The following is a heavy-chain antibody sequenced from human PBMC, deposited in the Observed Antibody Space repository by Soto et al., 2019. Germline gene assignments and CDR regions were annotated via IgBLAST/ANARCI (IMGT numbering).Heavy chain of an antibody. J-gene: IGHJ6*02. D-gene: IGHD3-3*01. Sequence: PGGSLRLSCAASGFTVSSNYMSWVRQAPGKGLEWVSVIYSGGSTYYADSVKGRFTISRDNSKNTLYLQMNSLRAEDTAVYYCARGYHYDFWSGYYTAPSYYYGMEVWGQGTTVTV. CDR2: IYSGGST. CDR1: GFTVSSNY. CDR3: ARGYHYDFWSGYYTAPSYYYGMEV. V-gene: IGHV3-53*01.